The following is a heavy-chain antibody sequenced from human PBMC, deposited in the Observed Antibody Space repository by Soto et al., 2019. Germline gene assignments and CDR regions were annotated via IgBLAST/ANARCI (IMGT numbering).Heavy chain of an antibody. CDR3: AREGVATTLFDY. Sequence: QVQLQESGPGLVKPSETLSLTCTVSGASISSGGYYWTWIRQHPGEGLEWIGYIYYSGTFYNPSLRSRVTMCVDTSKNQFSLKLSSVTAADTAVYYCAREGVATTLFDYCGQGTLVTVSS. CDR2: IYYSGT. CDR1: GASISSGGYY. V-gene: IGHV4-31*03. D-gene: IGHD5-12*01. J-gene: IGHJ4*02.